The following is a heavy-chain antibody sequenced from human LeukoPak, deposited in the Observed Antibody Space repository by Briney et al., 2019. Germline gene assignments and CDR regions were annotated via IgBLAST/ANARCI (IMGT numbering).Heavy chain of an antibody. J-gene: IGHJ4*02. V-gene: IGHV4-34*01. CDR2: INHSGST. CDR1: GGSFSGYY. D-gene: IGHD5-12*01. Sequence: SETLSLTCAVYGGSFSGYYWSWIRQPPGKGLEWIGEINHSGSTNYNPSLKSRVTISVDTSKNQFSLKLSSVTAADTAVCYCARGYSGYGVSYWGQGTLVTVSS. CDR3: ARGYSGYGVSY.